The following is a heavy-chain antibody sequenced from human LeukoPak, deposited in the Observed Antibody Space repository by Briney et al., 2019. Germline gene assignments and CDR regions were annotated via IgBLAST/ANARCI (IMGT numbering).Heavy chain of an antibody. D-gene: IGHD1-1*01. Sequence: PGGSLRLSCAASGFTFSSYWTNWVRQAPGKGLEWVANIKQDGSEKYYVDSVKGRFTISRDNAKNSLYLQMNSLRAEDTAVYYCARWGLYSWNSLDYWGQGTLVTVSS. CDR3: ARWGLYSWNSLDY. CDR1: GFTFSSYW. CDR2: IKQDGSEK. V-gene: IGHV3-7*01. J-gene: IGHJ4*02.